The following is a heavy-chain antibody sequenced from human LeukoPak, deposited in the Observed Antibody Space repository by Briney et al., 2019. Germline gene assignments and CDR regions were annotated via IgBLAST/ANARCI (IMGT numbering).Heavy chain of an antibody. Sequence: EASVKVSCKASGYTFTSYDINWLRQATGQGLEWMGWMNPSSGNTGYAQKFQGRVTMTRNTSISTAYMELSSLRSEDTAVYYCAIDEYYYDSSGYYYGEDYWGQGTLVTVSS. D-gene: IGHD3-22*01. V-gene: IGHV1-8*01. CDR3: AIDEYYYDSSGYYYGEDY. CDR2: MNPSSGNT. J-gene: IGHJ4*02. CDR1: GYTFTSYD.